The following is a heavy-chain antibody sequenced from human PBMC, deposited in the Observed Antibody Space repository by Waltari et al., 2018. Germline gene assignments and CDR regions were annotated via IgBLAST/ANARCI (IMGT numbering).Heavy chain of an antibody. D-gene: IGHD6-6*01. CDR3: ARCIAARPTYYYYYYMDV. CDR1: GGSISSYY. J-gene: IGHJ6*03. Sequence: QVQLQESGPGLVKPSETLSLTCTVSGGSISSYYWSWLRQPPGKGLEWIGYIYYSGSTNYNPSLKSRVTISVDTSKNQFSLKLSSVTAADTAVYYCARCIAARPTYYYYYYMDVWGKGTTVTVSS. V-gene: IGHV4-59*01. CDR2: IYYSGST.